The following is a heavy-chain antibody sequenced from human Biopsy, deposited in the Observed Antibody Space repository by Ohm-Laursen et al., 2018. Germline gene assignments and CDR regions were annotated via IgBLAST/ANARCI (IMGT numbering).Heavy chain of an antibody. Sequence: SLRLSCSASEFIFSRFWMYWVRQAPGKGLVWVSRINSDGSSTNYADAVKGRFTISRDNAKNTVFLQMNSLRAEDTAVYYCTRAEAGSGSLLYFDYWGQGTLVTGSS. D-gene: IGHD3-10*01. CDR3: TRAEAGSGSLLYFDY. J-gene: IGHJ4*02. CDR1: EFIFSRFW. V-gene: IGHV3-74*01. CDR2: INSDGSST.